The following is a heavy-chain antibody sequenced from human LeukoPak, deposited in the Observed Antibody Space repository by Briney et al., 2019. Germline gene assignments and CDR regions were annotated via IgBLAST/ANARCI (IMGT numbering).Heavy chain of an antibody. Sequence: ASVKVSCKASGYTFTGYYMHWVPQAPGQGLEWMGWINPNSGGTNYAQKFQGRVTMTRDTSISTAYMELSRLRSDDTAVYYCARSRGYSSGWYRGGARYYFDYWGQGTLVTVSS. CDR1: GYTFTGYY. CDR2: INPNSGGT. CDR3: ARSRGYSSGWYRGGARYYFDY. V-gene: IGHV1-2*02. D-gene: IGHD6-19*01. J-gene: IGHJ4*02.